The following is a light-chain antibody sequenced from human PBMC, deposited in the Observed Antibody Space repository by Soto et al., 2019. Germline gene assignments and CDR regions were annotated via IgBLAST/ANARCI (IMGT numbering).Light chain of an antibody. Sequence: QSALTQPASVSGSPGQSITISCTGTSIDVGGYNYVSWYQQHPGKAPKLMIYEVSNRPSGVSNRFSGSKSGNTASLTISGLQAEDEADYYCSSYTTSSTRVFGTGTKVTV. CDR2: EVS. CDR1: SIDVGGYNY. J-gene: IGLJ1*01. V-gene: IGLV2-14*01. CDR3: SSYTTSSTRV.